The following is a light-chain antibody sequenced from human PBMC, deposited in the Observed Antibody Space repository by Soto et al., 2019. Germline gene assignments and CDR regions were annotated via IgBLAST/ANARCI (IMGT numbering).Light chain of an antibody. CDR2: NAS. V-gene: IGKV1-33*01. J-gene: IGKJ2*01. CDR3: QQYEEIPYT. Sequence: DIQMTQSPSSLSASVGDTVTITCQASQHISNYLNWYQQKSGKAPKVLIYNASNMEVGVPSRFSRTSSGTHFTLTISSLQPEDIATYYCQQYEEIPYTFGQGTKLEIK. CDR1: QHISNY.